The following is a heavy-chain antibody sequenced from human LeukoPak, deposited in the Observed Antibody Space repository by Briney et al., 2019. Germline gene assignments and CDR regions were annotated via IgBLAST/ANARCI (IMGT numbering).Heavy chain of an antibody. J-gene: IGHJ4*02. CDR2: INHSGST. D-gene: IGHD3-10*01. CDR1: GGSFSGYY. V-gene: IGHV4-34*01. CDR3: HYYGSGSYYNVRDY. Sequence: PSATLSLTCAVYGGSFSGYYWSWIRQPPGKGLEWIGEINHSGSTNYNPSLKSRVTISVDTSKNQSSLKLSSVSAADTAVYYCHYYGSGSYYNVRDYWGQGTLVTVSS.